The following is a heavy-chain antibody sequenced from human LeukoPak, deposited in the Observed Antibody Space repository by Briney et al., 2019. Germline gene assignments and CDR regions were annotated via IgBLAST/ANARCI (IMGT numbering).Heavy chain of an antibody. D-gene: IGHD3-22*01. J-gene: IGHJ2*01. CDR3: AKCEAYYYDSSGYYEGYFDL. CDR2: ISGSGGST. CDR1: GFTFSSYA. V-gene: IGHV3-23*01. Sequence: GGSLRLSCAASGFTFSSYAMSWVRRAPGKGLEWVSGISGSGGSTYNADSVKGRFTISRDNSKNTLYLQMNSLRAEDTAVYYCAKCEAYYYDSSGYYEGYFDLWGRGTLVTVSS.